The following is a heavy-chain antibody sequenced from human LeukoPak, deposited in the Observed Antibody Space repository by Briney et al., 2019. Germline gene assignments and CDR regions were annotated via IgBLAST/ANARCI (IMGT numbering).Heavy chain of an antibody. CDR3: AKDDRIQTRRYSYNY. D-gene: IGHD5-18*01. CDR1: GFTFNNYA. J-gene: IGHJ4*02. V-gene: IGHV3-23*01. CDR2: IRGSGGST. Sequence: PGGSLRLSCAASGFTFNNYAMSWVRQAPGKGLEWVSAIRGSGGSTSYADSVKGRFTISRDNSKNTLYLQMNSLRAEDTAVYYCAKDDRIQTRRYSYNYWGQGTLVTVSS.